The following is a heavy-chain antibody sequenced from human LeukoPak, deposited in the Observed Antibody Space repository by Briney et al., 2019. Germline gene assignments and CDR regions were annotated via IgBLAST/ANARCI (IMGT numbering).Heavy chain of an antibody. CDR2: ISGSGGST. D-gene: IGHD7-27*01. CDR3: AKRRDGPFVYSLGYFDY. Sequence: PGASLRLSCAASGFTLSSYAMSWVRQAPGKGLEWVSAISGSGGSTYYADSVKGRFTISIDNSKNTLYLQMNSLRAEDTAVYYCAKRRDGPFVYSLGYFDYWGQGTLVTVSS. CDR1: GFTLSSYA. J-gene: IGHJ4*02. V-gene: IGHV3-23*01.